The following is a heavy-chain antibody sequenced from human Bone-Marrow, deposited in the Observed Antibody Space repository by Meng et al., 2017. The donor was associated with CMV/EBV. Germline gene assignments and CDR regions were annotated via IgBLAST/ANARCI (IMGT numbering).Heavy chain of an antibody. J-gene: IGHJ4*02. Sequence: GGSLRLSCAASGFTFSSYWMHWVRQAPGKGLVWVSRINSDGSSTSYADSVKGRFTISRDNAKNTLYLQMNSLRAEDTAVYYCARVPQPSYDFWSGYYEYFDDWGQGTLVTVAS. CDR3: ARVPQPSYDFWSGYYEYFDD. V-gene: IGHV3-74*01. CDR2: INSDGSST. D-gene: IGHD3-3*01. CDR1: GFTFSSYW.